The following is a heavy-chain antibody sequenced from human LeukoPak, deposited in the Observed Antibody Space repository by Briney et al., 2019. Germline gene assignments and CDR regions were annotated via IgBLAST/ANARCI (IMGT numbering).Heavy chain of an antibody. CDR1: GFTFSSYG. CDR2: ISYDGSNK. J-gene: IGHJ4*02. Sequence: GGSLRLSCAASGFTFSSYGMHWVRQAPGKGLEGVAVISYDGSNKYYADSVKGRFTISRDNSKNTLYMQMNSLRAEDTAVYYCAKFSHGSGSYYFDYWGQGTLVTVSS. CDR3: AKFSHGSGSYYFDY. D-gene: IGHD3-10*01. V-gene: IGHV3-30*18.